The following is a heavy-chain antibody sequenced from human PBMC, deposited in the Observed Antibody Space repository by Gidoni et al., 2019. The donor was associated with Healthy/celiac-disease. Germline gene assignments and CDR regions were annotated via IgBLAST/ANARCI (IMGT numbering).Heavy chain of an antibody. CDR1: GFTFSSYS. CDR3: ARDRDYHQPYGLDGEFYYYYGMDV. D-gene: IGHD3-10*01. V-gene: IGHV3-21*01. J-gene: IGHJ6*02. CDR2: ISSSSSYI. Sequence: EVQLVESGGGLVKPGGSLRLSCAASGFTFSSYSMNWVRQAPGKGLEWVSSISSSSSYIYYADSVKGRFTISRDNAKNSLYLQMNSLRAEDTAVYYCARDRDYHQPYGLDGEFYYYYGMDVWGQGTTVTVSS.